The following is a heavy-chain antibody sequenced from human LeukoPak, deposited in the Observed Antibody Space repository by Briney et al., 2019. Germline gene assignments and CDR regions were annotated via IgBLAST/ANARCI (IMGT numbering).Heavy chain of an antibody. D-gene: IGHD2-15*01. CDR1: GGSFSGYY. J-gene: IGHJ4*02. Sequence: SETLSLTCAVYGGSFSGYYWSWIRQPPGKGLEWIGEINHNGSTNYNPSLKSRVTISVDTSKNQFSLKLSSVTAADTAVYYCARGGHGYCSGGSCYSGGVGYYFDYWGQGTLVTVSS. CDR3: ARGGHGYCSGGSCYSGGVGYYFDY. V-gene: IGHV4-34*01. CDR2: INHNGST.